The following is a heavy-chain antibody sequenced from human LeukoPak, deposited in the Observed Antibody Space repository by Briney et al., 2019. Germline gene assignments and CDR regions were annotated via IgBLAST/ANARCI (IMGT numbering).Heavy chain of an antibody. J-gene: IGHJ6*03. CDR2: IYSGGST. CDR1: GFTVSRYY. Sequence: PGGSLRLSCVASGFTVSRYYMSWVRQAPGKGLEWVSVIYSGGSTYYADSVKGRFTISRDNSKSTLYLQMNSLRAEDTAVYYCARVDYDFAHYYYMDVWGKGTTVTVSS. CDR3: ARVDYDFAHYYYMDV. V-gene: IGHV3-66*02. D-gene: IGHD3-3*01.